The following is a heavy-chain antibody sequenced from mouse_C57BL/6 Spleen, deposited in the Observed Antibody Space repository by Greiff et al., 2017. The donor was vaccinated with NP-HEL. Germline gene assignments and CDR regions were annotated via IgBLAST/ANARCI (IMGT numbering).Heavy chain of an antibody. CDR2: IDPETGGT. V-gene: IGHV1-15*01. Sequence: VQLQQSGAELVRPGASVTLSCKASGYTFTDYEMHWVKQTPVHGLEWIGAIDPETGGTAYNQKFKGKAILTADKSSSTAYMELRSLTSEDCAVYYGTNYDERALDYWGQGTLVTVSA. CDR1: GYTFTDYE. D-gene: IGHD2-4*01. CDR3: TNYDERALDY. J-gene: IGHJ3*01.